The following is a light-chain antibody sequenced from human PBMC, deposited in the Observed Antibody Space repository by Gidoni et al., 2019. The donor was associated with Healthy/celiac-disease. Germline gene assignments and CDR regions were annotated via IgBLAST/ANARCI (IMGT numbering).Light chain of an antibody. CDR2: GTS. V-gene: IGLV1-40*01. J-gene: IGLJ2*01. Sequence: QSVLTQPPSVSGAPGQRAVPLSCTGSSSNIGAGYDVHWYQQLPGTAPKLLIYGTSNRSSGVPYRFSGSKSGTSASLAITGLQAEDEADYYCQSYDSSLSGSWVFGGGTKLTVL. CDR1: SSNIGAGYD. CDR3: QSYDSSLSGSWV.